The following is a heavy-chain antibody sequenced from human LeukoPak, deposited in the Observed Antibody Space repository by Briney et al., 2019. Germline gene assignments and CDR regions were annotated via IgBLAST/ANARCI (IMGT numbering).Heavy chain of an antibody. Sequence: GGSLRLSCEAPGFTFSSYALSWVRQAPGKGLEWVSGIIDSGDITYYANSVKGRFTISRDNSKNTLYLQMNSLRAEDTAVYYCAKLGGQEVYNYYVGVWGKGTTVAVSS. CDR3: AKLGGQEVYNYYVGV. CDR1: GFTFSSYA. J-gene: IGHJ6*03. D-gene: IGHD3-16*01. V-gene: IGHV3-23*01. CDR2: IIDSGDIT.